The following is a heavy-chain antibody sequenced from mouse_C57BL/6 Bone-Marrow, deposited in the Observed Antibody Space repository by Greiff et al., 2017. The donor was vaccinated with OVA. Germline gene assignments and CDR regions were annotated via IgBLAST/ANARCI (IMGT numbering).Heavy chain of an antibody. CDR3: ARRSNVGGYAMDD. V-gene: IGHV5-6*02. CDR1: GFTFSSSG. D-gene: IGHD2-5*01. CDR2: ISSGGSYT. J-gene: IGHJ4*01. Sequence: EVKLQESVGDLVKPGGSLKLSCAASGFTFSSSGMSWVRQTPDKRLEWVATISSGGSYTYYPDSVQGRFTITRDNAKNTLYLQMSSLKSEDTAMYYCARRSNVGGYAMDDWGQGTSVTVSS.